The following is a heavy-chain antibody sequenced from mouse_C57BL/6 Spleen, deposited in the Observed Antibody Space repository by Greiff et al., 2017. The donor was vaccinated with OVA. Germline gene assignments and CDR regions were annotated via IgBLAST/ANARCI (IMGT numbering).Heavy chain of an antibody. CDR1: GFTFSDYG. V-gene: IGHV5-17*01. CDR3: ARNYGSSLYYFDY. Sequence: DVQLVESGGGLVKPGGSLKLSCAASGFTFSDYGMHWVRQAPEKGLEWVAYISSGSSTIYYADTVKGRFTISRDNAKNTLFLQMTSLRSEDTAMYYCARNYGSSLYYFDYWGQGTTLTVSS. CDR2: ISSGSSTI. J-gene: IGHJ2*01. D-gene: IGHD1-1*01.